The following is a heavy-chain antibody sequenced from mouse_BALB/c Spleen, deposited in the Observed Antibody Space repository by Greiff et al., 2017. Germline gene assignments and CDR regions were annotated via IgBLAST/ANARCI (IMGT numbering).Heavy chain of an antibody. CDR3: ARALYYYGSSYGFDY. CDR2: ISSGGSYT. D-gene: IGHD1-1*01. J-gene: IGHJ2*01. Sequence: DVKLVESGGGLVKPGGSLKLSCAASGFTFSSYAMSWVRQSPEKRLEWVAEISSGGSYTYYPDTVTGRFTISRDNAKNTLYLEMSSLRSEDTAMYYCARALYYYGSSYGFDYWGQGTTLTVSS. CDR1: GFTFSSYA. V-gene: IGHV5-9-4*01.